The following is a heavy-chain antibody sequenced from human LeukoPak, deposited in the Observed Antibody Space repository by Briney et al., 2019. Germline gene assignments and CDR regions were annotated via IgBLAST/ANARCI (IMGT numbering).Heavy chain of an antibody. CDR1: GDSISSGDYY. Sequence: SETLSLTCTVSGDSISSGDYYWSWIRQPPGKGLEWIGYIYYSGSTYYNPSLKSRVTISVDTSKNQFSLKLSSVTAADTAVYYCAGIVVVPAAPANYWGQGTLVTVSS. V-gene: IGHV4-30-4*08. CDR2: IYYSGST. J-gene: IGHJ4*02. D-gene: IGHD2-2*01. CDR3: AGIVVVPAAPANY.